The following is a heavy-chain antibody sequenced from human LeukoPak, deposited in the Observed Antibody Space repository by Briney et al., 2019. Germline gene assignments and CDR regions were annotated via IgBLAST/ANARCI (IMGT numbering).Heavy chain of an antibody. D-gene: IGHD2-21*01. CDR2: ISWDGSST. CDR1: GFTFDEYT. CDR3: ARAQARFKVWNYYYMDV. V-gene: IGHV3-43*01. Sequence: PGGSLRLSCAASGFTFDEYTMHWVRQAPGKGLEWVSLISWDGSSTSYADSVKGRFTISRDNSKNTLDLQMNSLRIEDTAVYYCARAQARFKVWNYYYMDVWGKGTTVTVSS. J-gene: IGHJ6*03.